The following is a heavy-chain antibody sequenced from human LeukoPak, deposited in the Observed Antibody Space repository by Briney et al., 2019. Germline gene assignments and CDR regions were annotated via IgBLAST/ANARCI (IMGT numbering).Heavy chain of an antibody. D-gene: IGHD3-9*01. CDR1: GFTFSSYS. V-gene: IGHV3-21*01. CDR3: ARASGDYDILTGYYYFDY. CDR2: ISSSSSYI. Sequence: GGSLRLSCAASGFTFSSYSMNWVRQAPGKGLEWVSSISSSSSYIYYADSVKGRFTISRDNAKNSPYLQMNSLRAEDTAVYYCARASGDYDILTGYYYFDYWGQGTLVTVSS. J-gene: IGHJ4*02.